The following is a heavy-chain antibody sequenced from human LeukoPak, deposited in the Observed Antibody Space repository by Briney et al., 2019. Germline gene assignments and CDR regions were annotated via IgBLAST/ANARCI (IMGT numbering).Heavy chain of an antibody. J-gene: IGHJ4*02. V-gene: IGHV1-2*01. CDR1: GYTFTGYY. CDR2: INPNIGGT. CDR3: ARVPPYRYSYGPFDY. D-gene: IGHD5-18*01. Sequence: ASVNVSCKVSGYTFTGYYMHWVRQAPGQGLEWMGRINPNIGGTNYAQKFQGRVTSTRDTSIGTAYMELSRLRSDDTAVYYCARVPPYRYSYGPFDYWGQGTLVTVSS.